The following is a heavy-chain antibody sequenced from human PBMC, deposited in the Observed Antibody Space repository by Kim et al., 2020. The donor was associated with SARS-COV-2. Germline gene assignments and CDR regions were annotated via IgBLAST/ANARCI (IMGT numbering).Heavy chain of an antibody. CDR2: IYYSGST. D-gene: IGHD3-16*01. CDR3: ARDQAQEVSAAYRMITFGAAIGGMDV. J-gene: IGHJ6*02. CDR1: GGSISSSSYY. V-gene: IGHV4-39*07. Sequence: SETLSLTCTVSGGSISSSSYYWGWIRQPPGKGLEWIGSIYYSGSTYYNPSLKSRVTISVDTSKNQFSLKLSSVTAADTAVYYCARDQAQEVSAAYRMITFGAAIGGMDVWGQGTTVTVSS.